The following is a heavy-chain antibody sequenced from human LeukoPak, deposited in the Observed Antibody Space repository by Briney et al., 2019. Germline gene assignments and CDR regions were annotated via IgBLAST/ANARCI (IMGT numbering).Heavy chain of an antibody. Sequence: GGSLRLSCAASGFTVSSNYMSWVRQAPGKGLEWVSVIYSGGSTYYADSVKGRFTISRDNSKNTLYLQMNSLRAEDTAVYYCARVQGHPPNGLDIWGQGTMVTVSS. J-gene: IGHJ3*02. CDR1: GFTVSSNY. D-gene: IGHD2-8*01. CDR3: ARVQGHPPNGLDI. V-gene: IGHV3-53*01. CDR2: IYSGGST.